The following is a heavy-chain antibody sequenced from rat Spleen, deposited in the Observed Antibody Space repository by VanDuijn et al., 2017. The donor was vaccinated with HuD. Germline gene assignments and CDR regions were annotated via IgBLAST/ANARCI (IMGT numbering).Heavy chain of an antibody. J-gene: IGHJ2*01. CDR1: GFTFSDYT. Sequence: VQLVESGGGLLQPGRSMKLSCAASGFTFSDYTMAWVRQPPGKGLEWMGGIWGDGSTKYSSALKSRLSISRDTSKNQVFLKMNSLQTDDTGTYYCTIHPRYWGQGVMVTVSS. D-gene: IGHD3-1*01. CDR3: TIHPRY. V-gene: IGHV2S54*01. CDR2: IWGDGST.